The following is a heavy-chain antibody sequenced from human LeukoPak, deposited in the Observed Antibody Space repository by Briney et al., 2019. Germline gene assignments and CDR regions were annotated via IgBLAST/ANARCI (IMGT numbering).Heavy chain of an antibody. CDR2: IYSGGST. CDR1: GLTVSSNY. CDR3: ARGDMSHDYGMDV. J-gene: IGHJ6*02. Sequence: GGSLRLSCAASGLTVSSNYMSWVRQAPGKGLEWVSVIYSGGSTYYADSVKGRFTISRDNSKNMVYLQMNSLRAEDTAVYYCARGDMSHDYGMDVWGQGTTVTVSS. V-gene: IGHV3-66*01.